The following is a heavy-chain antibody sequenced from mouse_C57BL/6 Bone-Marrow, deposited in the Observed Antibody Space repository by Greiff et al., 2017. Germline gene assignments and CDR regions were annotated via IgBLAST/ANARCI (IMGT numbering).Heavy chain of an antibody. Sequence: QVQLQQPGAELVKPGASVKLSCKASGYTFTSYWMQWVKQRPGQGLEWIGEIDPSDRYTNYNQKFKGKATLTVDTSSSTAYMQLSSLTSEDSAVYYCAVYYYGSSYGDVWGKGTTLTVSS. CDR2: IDPSDRYT. V-gene: IGHV1-50*01. D-gene: IGHD1-1*01. J-gene: IGHJ2*01. CDR1: GYTFTSYW. CDR3: AVYYYGSSYGDV.